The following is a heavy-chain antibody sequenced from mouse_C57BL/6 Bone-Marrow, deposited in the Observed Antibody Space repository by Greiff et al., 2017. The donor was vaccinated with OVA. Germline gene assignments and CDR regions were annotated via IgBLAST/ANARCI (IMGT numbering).Heavy chain of an antibody. V-gene: IGHV1-64*01. CDR3: ARWPPYDYWYFDV. J-gene: IGHJ1*03. Sequence: QVQLQQPGAELVKPGASVKLSCKASGYTFTSYWMHWVKQRPGQGLEWIGMIHPNSGSTNYNEKFKSKATLTVDKSSSTAYMQLSSLTSEDSAVYYCARWPPYDYWYFDVWGTGTTVTVSS. D-gene: IGHD2-3*01. CDR2: IHPNSGST. CDR1: GYTFTSYW.